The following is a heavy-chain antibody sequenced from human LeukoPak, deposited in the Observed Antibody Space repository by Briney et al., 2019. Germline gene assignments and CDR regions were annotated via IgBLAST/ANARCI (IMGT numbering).Heavy chain of an antibody. Sequence: ASVKVSCKASGGTFISYAISWVRQAPGQGLEWMGGIIPIFGTANYAQKFQGRVTITADESTSTAYMELSSLRSEDTAVYYCAGEDDDSSGYYRWAFDYWGQGTLVTASS. CDR2: IIPIFGTA. J-gene: IGHJ4*02. CDR3: AGEDDDSSGYYRWAFDY. D-gene: IGHD3-22*01. CDR1: GGTFISYA. V-gene: IGHV1-69*13.